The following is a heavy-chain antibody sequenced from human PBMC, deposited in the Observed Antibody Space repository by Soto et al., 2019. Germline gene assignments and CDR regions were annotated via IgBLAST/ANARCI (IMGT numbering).Heavy chain of an antibody. J-gene: IGHJ5*02. V-gene: IGHV6-1*01. D-gene: IGHD5-12*01. CDR3: AKGDNLGPKTGYAFDP. CDR1: GDSVSSNTAS. CDR2: TYSRSKWYN. Sequence: SQTLSLTCAISGDSVSSNTASWNWVRQSPSRGLEWLGRTYSRSKWYNDYAVSVKSRIIINPDTSKDQFSLQLNSVTPEDTAVYYCAKGDNLGPKTGYAFDPWGQGILVTVSS.